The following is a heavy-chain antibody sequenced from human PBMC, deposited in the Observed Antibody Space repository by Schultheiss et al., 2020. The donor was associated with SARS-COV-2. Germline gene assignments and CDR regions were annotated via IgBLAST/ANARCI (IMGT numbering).Heavy chain of an antibody. Sequence: GGSLRLSCAASGFTFSSYAMSWVRQAPGKGLEWVSGISWNSGSIGYADSVKGRFTISRDNSKNTLYLQMNSLRAEDTAVYYCARDALNTAFDIWGQGTMVTVSS. V-gene: IGHV3-23*01. CDR1: GFTFSSYA. CDR3: ARDALNTAFDI. CDR2: ISWNSGSI. J-gene: IGHJ3*02.